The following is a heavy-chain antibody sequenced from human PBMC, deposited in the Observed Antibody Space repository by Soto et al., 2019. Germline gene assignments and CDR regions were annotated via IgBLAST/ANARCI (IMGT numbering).Heavy chain of an antibody. Sequence: EVHLVESGGGLVQTGGSLRLSCAIFESTVSRDWMNWVRQATGKGLEWVAHINQDGSEKYYVDSVKGRFTISRDNANKSLYLEMNGLRPAEADVYYCSGWVGEAFWGQGSLVTVSS. CDR3: SGWVGEAF. J-gene: IGHJ4*02. CDR2: INQDGSEK. CDR1: ESTVSRDW. V-gene: IGHV3-7*01. D-gene: IGHD1-26*01.